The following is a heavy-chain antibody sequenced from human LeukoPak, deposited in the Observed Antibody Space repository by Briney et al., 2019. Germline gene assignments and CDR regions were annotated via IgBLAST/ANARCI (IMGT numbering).Heavy chain of an antibody. CDR3: ARELIDVWGSYRYDFDY. J-gene: IGHJ4*02. D-gene: IGHD3-16*02. Sequence: GGSLRLSCAASGFTFSDYYMSWIRQAPGKGLEWVSYISSSGSTIYYADSVKGRFTISRDNAKNSLYLQMNSLRAEDTAGYYCARELIDVWGSYRYDFDYWGQGTLVTVSS. CDR1: GFTFSDYY. V-gene: IGHV3-11*04. CDR2: ISSSGSTI.